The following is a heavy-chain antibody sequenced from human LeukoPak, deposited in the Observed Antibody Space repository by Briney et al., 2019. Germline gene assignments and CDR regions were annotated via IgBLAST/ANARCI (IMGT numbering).Heavy chain of an antibody. V-gene: IGHV3-30*03. CDR3: ASAREYCISSECYDYFQH. D-gene: IGHD2-2*01. J-gene: IGHJ1*01. CDR2: ISSDGTNK. CDR1: GFTFSSYG. Sequence: TGGSLRLSCAASGFTFSSYGMHWVRQAPGKGLEWVAVISSDGTNKYYSDSVKGRFTISRDNSKNTLYLQMTSLTAEDTAVYYCASAREYCISSECYDYFQHWGQGTLVSVSS.